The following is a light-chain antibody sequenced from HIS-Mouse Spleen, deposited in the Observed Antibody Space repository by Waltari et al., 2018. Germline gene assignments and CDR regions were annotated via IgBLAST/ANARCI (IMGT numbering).Light chain of an antibody. J-gene: IGLJ3*02. CDR1: SSDVGSYNL. CDR2: EGS. V-gene: IGLV2-23*01. Sequence: QSALTQPASVSGSPGQSITIPCTGTSSDVGSYNLVPWYQQHPGKAPKLMIYEGSTRPSGVSNRFSGSNSGNTASLTISGLQAEDEADYYFCSYAGSSTWVFGGGTKLTVL. CDR3: CSYAGSSTWV.